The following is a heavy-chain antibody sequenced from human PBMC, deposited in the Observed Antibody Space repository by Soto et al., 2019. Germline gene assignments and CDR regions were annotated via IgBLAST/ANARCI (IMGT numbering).Heavy chain of an antibody. Sequence: SVKVSCKASGGTFSSYSISWVRQAPGQGLEWMGGIIPIFGTANYAQKFQGRVTITADESTSTAYMELSSLRSEDTAVYYCARWTSGSYSYYYYYGMDVWGQGTTVNVSS. CDR2: IIPIFGTA. D-gene: IGHD1-26*01. CDR3: ARWTSGSYSYYYYYGMDV. V-gene: IGHV1-69*13. J-gene: IGHJ6*02. CDR1: GGTFSSYS.